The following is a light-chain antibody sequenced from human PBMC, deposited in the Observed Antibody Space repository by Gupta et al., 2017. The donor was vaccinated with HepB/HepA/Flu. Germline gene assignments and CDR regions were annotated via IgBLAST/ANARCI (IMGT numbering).Light chain of an antibody. V-gene: IGLV1-44*01. CDR2: NNN. J-gene: IGLJ3*02. Sequence: SALTQPLSASETPGQRVSSSCSGTRSNIGTNPVNWYQHLPGTAPPLVIYNNNRRPSGVPDRVSASNSGTSATLAITGLQADDEADYYCAAGDGSRSGWVFGGGTKVTVL. CDR1: RSNIGTNP. CDR3: AAGDGSRSGWV.